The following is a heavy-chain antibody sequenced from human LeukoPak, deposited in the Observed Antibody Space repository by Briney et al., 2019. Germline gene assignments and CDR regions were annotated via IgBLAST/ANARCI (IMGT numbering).Heavy chain of an antibody. CDR1: GFTFSNSG. J-gene: IGHJ3*01. CDR3: AREISMFVNAFDL. CDR2: IWYDGSNE. Sequence: SGGSLRPSCAASGFTFSNSGMHWVRQAPGKGLEWVAVIWYDGSNEYYAGAVKGRFIISRDNSKNTVHLQMNSLRVEDTSVYYCAREISMFVNAFDLWGQGTLVAVSS. D-gene: IGHD3-10*02. V-gene: IGHV3-33*01.